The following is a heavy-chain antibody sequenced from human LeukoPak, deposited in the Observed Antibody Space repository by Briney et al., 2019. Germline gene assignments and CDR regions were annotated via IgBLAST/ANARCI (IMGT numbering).Heavy chain of an antibody. CDR3: ARGDPENYYYYYMDV. CDR2: ISSSSSTK. Sequence: GGSLRLSCAASGFTFSSYWMSWVRQAPGKGLEWVSYISSSSSTKYYADSTKGRFTISRDNAKNSLYLQMNSLRAEDTAVYYCARGDPENYYYYYMDVWGKGTTVTVSS. J-gene: IGHJ6*03. V-gene: IGHV3-48*01. CDR1: GFTFSSYW. D-gene: IGHD2-21*02.